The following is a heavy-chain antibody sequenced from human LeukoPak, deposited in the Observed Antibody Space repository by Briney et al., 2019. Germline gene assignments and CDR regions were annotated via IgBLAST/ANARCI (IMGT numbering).Heavy chain of an antibody. CDR2: IYYGGSP. D-gene: IGHD1-26*01. V-gene: IGHV4-39*01. CDR3: ARVGATPDY. Sequence: SETLSLTCNVSGGSISTTTNSWGWAWIRQRPTKGLEWIGSIYYGGSPYYTSSLKSRVTISVDTSKNQFSLKLASLTAADTAVYYCARVGATPDYWGQGTLVTVSS. CDR1: GGSISTTTNS. J-gene: IGHJ4*02.